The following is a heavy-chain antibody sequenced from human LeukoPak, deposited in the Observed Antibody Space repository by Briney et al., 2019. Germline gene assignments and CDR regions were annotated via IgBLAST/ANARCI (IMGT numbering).Heavy chain of an antibody. Sequence: SETLSLTCVVSGGSVHRSFWTWVRQPPGKGLEWIGRIYSSGTTDYSPSLKSRLTIAIDTSKNQSSLRLASVTAADTAVYYCGRRPAVDGPIDNWGQGILVAVSS. D-gene: IGHD3/OR15-3a*01. V-gene: IGHV4-59*02. J-gene: IGHJ4*02. CDR3: GRRPAVDGPIDN. CDR1: GGSVHRSF. CDR2: IYSSGTT.